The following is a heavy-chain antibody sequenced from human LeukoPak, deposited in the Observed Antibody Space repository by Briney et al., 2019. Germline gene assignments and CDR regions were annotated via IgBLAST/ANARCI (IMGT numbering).Heavy chain of an antibody. Sequence: SETLSLTCTVSGGSISSYYWSWIRQPPGKGLEWIGYIYYSGSTNYNPSLKSRVTISVDTSKNQFSLKLNSVTAADTAVYFCARRAYSAAYWKHFDYWGQGTLVTVSS. D-gene: IGHD1-1*01. V-gene: IGHV4-59*08. CDR3: ARRAYSAAYWKHFDY. CDR1: GGSISSYY. J-gene: IGHJ4*02. CDR2: IYYSGST.